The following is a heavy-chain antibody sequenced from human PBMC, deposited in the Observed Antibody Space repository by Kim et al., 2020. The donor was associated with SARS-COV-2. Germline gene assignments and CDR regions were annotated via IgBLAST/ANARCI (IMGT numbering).Heavy chain of an antibody. Sequence: GGSLRLSCAASGFSFKNTWMSWVRQAPGKGLEWVGRIKSKSDGGTIDYAAPVKGRFTISRDDSKNTLYLEMDSLKSEDTAVYYCTTRTLIVVAPFDYWGQGTLVTVSS. CDR1: GFSFKNTW. CDR2: IKSKSDGGTI. D-gene: IGHD3-22*01. V-gene: IGHV3-15*05. J-gene: IGHJ4*02. CDR3: TTRTLIVVAPFDY.